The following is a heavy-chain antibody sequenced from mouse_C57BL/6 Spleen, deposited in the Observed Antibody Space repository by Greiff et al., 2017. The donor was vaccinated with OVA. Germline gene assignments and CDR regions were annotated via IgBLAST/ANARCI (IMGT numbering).Heavy chain of an antibody. Sequence: EVKVVESGAELVKPGASVKLSCTASGFNIKDYYMHWVKQRTEQGLEWIGRIDPEDGETKYAPKFPGKATITADTSSNTAYLQLSSLTSEDTAVYYCARRGSSYGAMDYWGQGTSVTVSS. CDR1: GFNIKDYY. V-gene: IGHV14-2*01. J-gene: IGHJ4*01. CDR2: IDPEDGET. D-gene: IGHD1-1*01. CDR3: ARRGSSYGAMDY.